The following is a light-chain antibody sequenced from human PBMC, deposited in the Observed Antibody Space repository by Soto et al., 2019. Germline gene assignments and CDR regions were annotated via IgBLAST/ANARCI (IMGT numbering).Light chain of an antibody. CDR1: NIGSKS. CDR3: QVWDSSSDPLYV. J-gene: IGLJ1*01. Sequence: SYELTQPPSVSVAPGKTARIPCGGNNIGSKSVHWYQQKPGQAPVLVIYYDSDRPSGIPERFSGSNSGNTATLTISRVEAGDEAEYYCQVWDSSSDPLYVFGTGTKGTVL. CDR2: YDS. V-gene: IGLV3-21*04.